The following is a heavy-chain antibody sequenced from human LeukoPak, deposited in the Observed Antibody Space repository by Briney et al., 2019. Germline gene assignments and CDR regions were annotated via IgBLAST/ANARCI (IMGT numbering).Heavy chain of an antibody. CDR1: GGSISSYY. J-gene: IGHJ4*02. V-gene: IGHV4-59*08. Sequence: SETLSLTCTVSGGSISSYYWSWIRQPPGKGLEWIGYIYYSGSTNYNPSLKSRVTISVDTSKNQFSLKLSSVTAADTAVYYCARLRSGWYGTLVDYWGQGTLVTVSS. CDR2: IYYSGST. CDR3: ARLRSGWYGTLVDY. D-gene: IGHD6-19*01.